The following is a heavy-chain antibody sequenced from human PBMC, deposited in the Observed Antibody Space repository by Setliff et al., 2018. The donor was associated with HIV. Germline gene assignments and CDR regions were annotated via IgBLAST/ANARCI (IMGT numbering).Heavy chain of an antibody. D-gene: IGHD3-10*01. CDR1: GGSFNILG. V-gene: IGHV1-69*06. J-gene: IGHJ3*02. CDR2: IIPVVDPP. CDR3: ATRPPGVHGFSI. Sequence: SVKVSCKASGGSFNILGFTWVRQAPGQGLEWVGGIIPVVDPPIYAQRFQGRVVITADKSTGTAYMQLSSLKFEDTAVYYCATRPPGVHGFSIWGQGTMVTVSS.